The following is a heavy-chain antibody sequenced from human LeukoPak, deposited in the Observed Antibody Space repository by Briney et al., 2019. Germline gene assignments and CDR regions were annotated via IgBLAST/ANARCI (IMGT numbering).Heavy chain of an antibody. CDR3: AKAGGYGDYRDY. CDR2: IYSGGST. J-gene: IGHJ4*02. D-gene: IGHD4-17*01. V-gene: IGHV3-53*01. Sequence: GGSLRLSCAASGFTVSSNYMSWVRQAPGKGLEWVSVIYSGGSTYYADSVKGRFTISRDKSKNTVYLQMKSLRAEDTAVYYCAKAGGYGDYRDYWGQGTLVTVSS. CDR1: GFTVSSNY.